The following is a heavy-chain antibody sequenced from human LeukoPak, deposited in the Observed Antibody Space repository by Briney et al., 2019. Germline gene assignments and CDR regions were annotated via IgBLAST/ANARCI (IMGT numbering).Heavy chain of an antibody. CDR1: GGSISSYY. J-gene: IGHJ1*01. CDR3: ARDGESSSPEH. Sequence: ASETLSLTCTVSGGSISSYYWSWIRQPPGKGLEWIGYIYYSGSTNYNPSLKSRVTISVDTSKNQFPLKLSSVTAADTAVYYCARDGESSSPEHWGQGTLVTVSS. V-gene: IGHV4-59*01. CDR2: IYYSGST. D-gene: IGHD6-6*01.